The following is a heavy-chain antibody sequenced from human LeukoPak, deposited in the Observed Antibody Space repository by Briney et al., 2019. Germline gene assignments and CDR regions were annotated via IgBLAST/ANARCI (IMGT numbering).Heavy chain of an antibody. D-gene: IGHD2-15*01. CDR3: ATKVRGGFDI. V-gene: IGHV4-59*11. Sequence: SETLSLTCTVSGGSINSHYCNWIRQSPGKGLEWIGYIYNSGSINYNPSLKRRVTISVDTSKNQFSLKLSSVTAADTAIYYCATKVRGGFDIWGQGTMVTVSS. CDR2: IYNSGSI. J-gene: IGHJ3*02. CDR1: GGSINSHY.